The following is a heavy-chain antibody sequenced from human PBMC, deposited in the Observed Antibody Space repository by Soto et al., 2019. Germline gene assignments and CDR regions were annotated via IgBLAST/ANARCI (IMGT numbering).Heavy chain of an antibody. D-gene: IGHD3-10*02. CDR1: GGTFSSYA. CDR2: IIPIFGTA. V-gene: IGHV1-69*13. CDR3: ARDLFGEYGMDV. Sequence: SVKVSCKASGGTFSSYAISWVRQAPGQGLEWMGGIIPIFGTANYAQKFQGRVTITADESTSTAYMELSSLRSEDTAVYYCARDLFGEYGMDVWGQGTTVTVSS. J-gene: IGHJ6*02.